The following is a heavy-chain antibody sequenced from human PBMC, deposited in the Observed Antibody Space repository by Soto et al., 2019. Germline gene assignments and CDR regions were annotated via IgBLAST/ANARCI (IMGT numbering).Heavy chain of an antibody. J-gene: IGHJ4*02. Sequence: PWGSLRLPCSGSVFTLSDHYIDWVRQAPGKGLEWVGRSRDKPQGYSTAYAASVKGRFTTSRDESKNSAYLQMNSLKTEDTAVYYCVRATYFSDSSGYTRCLDYWGQGTLVTVSS. CDR1: VFTLSDHY. CDR3: VRATYFSDSSGYTRCLDY. D-gene: IGHD3-22*01. CDR2: SRDKPQGYST. V-gene: IGHV3-72*01.